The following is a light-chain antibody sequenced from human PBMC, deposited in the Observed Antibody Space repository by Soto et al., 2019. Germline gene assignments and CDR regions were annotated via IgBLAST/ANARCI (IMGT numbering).Light chain of an antibody. CDR2: AAS. V-gene: IGKV1-9*01. J-gene: IGKJ5*01. Sequence: DLPLTQSPSFLSASVGDRVTITCRASQGISSYLAWYQQKPGKAPKLLIYAASTLQSGVPSRFSGSGSGTEFTLTISSLQPEDFATYYCQQLNSYTTFGQGTRLEIK. CDR3: QQLNSYTT. CDR1: QGISSY.